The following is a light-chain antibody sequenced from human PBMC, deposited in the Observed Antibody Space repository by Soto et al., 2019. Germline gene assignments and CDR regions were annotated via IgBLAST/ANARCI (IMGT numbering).Light chain of an antibody. J-gene: IGKJ1*01. CDR1: QGINNY. V-gene: IGKV1-27*01. CDR2: AAS. CDR3: QKYNSAPRT. Sequence: DIQMTQSPSSLSASIGDRVTITCRASQGINNYLAWYQQKPGRAPQLLIYAASAVHSGVPSRFSGSGSETDFTLTINSLQPEDVATYYCQKYNSAPRTFGPGTKVDIK.